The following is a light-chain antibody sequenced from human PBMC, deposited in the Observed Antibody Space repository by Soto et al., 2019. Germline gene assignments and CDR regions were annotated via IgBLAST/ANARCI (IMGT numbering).Light chain of an antibody. V-gene: IGKV3-20*01. J-gene: IGKJ4*01. Sequence: ENVLTQSPGTLSLYPGERATLSCRASQSVYSNYLAWYQRKPGQAPRLLIYAASGRATGIPDRFSGSGSGTGFTLTISRLEPEDFAVYYCHQYGSFPFTFGGGTNVEIK. CDR1: QSVYSNY. CDR3: HQYGSFPFT. CDR2: AAS.